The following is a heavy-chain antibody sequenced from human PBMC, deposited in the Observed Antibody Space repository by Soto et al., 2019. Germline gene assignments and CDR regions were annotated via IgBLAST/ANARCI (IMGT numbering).Heavy chain of an antibody. V-gene: IGHV3-23*01. CDR2: ISGVGDST. Sequence: EVQLLESGGALVQPGGSLRLSCAASGVFFSNYHMSWVRQSPGKGLQWVAAISGVGDSTYYADSVKGRFTISRDNSENTLWLQMNSLRAGDTAVYYCVKYGGAAARPTFYYGLDVWGQGTTVTVSS. J-gene: IGHJ6*02. CDR1: GVFFSNYH. CDR3: VKYGGAAARPTFYYGLDV. D-gene: IGHD6-6*01.